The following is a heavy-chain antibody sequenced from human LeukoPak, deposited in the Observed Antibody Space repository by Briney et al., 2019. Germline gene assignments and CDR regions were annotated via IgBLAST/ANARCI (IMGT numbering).Heavy chain of an antibody. CDR3: ARGPSITIFGVVIPPDYYYYYGMDV. Sequence: ASVKVSCKASGYTFTSYDINWVRQATGQGLEWMGWMNPNSGNTGYAQKFRGRATMTRHTSISTAYMELSSLRSEDTAVYYCARGPSITIFGVVIPPDYYYYYGMDVWGQGTTVTVSS. J-gene: IGHJ6*02. V-gene: IGHV1-8*01. CDR2: MNPNSGNT. D-gene: IGHD3-3*01. CDR1: GYTFTSYD.